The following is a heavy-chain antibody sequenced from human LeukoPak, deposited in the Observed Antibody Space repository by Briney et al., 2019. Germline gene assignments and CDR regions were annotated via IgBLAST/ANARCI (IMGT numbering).Heavy chain of an antibody. CDR3: ATSTLTENWFDP. J-gene: IGHJ5*02. Sequence: SETLSLTCTVSGDSISRSTYYWGWIRQPPGKGLEWIGYFHHSGSTYYNPSLKSRVTISVDRSKNQFSLRLTAVTAADTAVYYCATSTLTENWFDPWGQGTLVTVSS. CDR2: FHHSGST. CDR1: GDSISRSTYY. D-gene: IGHD2-2*01. V-gene: IGHV4-39*07.